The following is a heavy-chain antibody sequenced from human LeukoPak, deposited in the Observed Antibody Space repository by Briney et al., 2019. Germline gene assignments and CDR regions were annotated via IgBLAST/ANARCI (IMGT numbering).Heavy chain of an antibody. Sequence: ASVKVSCKASGYTFTGYYMHWVRQAPGQGLEWMGWINPNSGGTNYAQKFQGRVTMTMDTSISTAYMELSRLRSDDTAVYYCARVEMEQWLPPAYYYYYGMDVWGQGTTVTVSS. CDR2: INPNSGGT. D-gene: IGHD6-19*01. CDR3: ARVEMEQWLPPAYYYYYGMDV. V-gene: IGHV1-2*02. CDR1: GYTFTGYY. J-gene: IGHJ6*02.